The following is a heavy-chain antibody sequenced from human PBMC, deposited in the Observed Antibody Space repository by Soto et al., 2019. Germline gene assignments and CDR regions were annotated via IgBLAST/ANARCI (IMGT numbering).Heavy chain of an antibody. CDR1: GFTFSSYA. J-gene: IGHJ4*02. CDR3: AKDYDFWSGYSHSPFDY. CDR2: ISGSGGST. D-gene: IGHD3-3*01. Sequence: GGSLRLSCAASGFTFSSYAMSWVRQAPGKGLEWVSAISGSGGSTYYADSVKGRFTISRDNSKNTLYLQMNSLRAEDTAVYYCAKDYDFWSGYSHSPFDYWGQGTLVTVSS. V-gene: IGHV3-23*01.